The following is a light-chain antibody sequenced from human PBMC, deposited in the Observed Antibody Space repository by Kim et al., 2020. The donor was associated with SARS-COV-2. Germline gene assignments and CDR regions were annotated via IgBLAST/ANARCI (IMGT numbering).Light chain of an antibody. J-gene: IGLJ3*02. V-gene: IGLV7-46*01. CDR3: LFTYGGGRV. CDR2: DTG. CDR1: TRAVTCRHY. Sequence: PEPTVTLTFGSTTRAVTCRHYPYCFQQKPAQVPKTLIYDTGNKHSWTPARSSGSLLGGKAALTLSGAQPEDESEYYCLFTYGGGRVFGGGTQLTVL.